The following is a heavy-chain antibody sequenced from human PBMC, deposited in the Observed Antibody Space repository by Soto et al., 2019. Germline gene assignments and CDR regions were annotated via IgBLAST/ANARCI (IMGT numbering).Heavy chain of an antibody. D-gene: IGHD1-26*01. V-gene: IGHV1-18*04. Sequence: ASVKVSCKVSGYTFTSYGISWVRQAPGQGLEWMGWISAYNGNTNYAQKLQGRVTMTTDTSTSTAYMELRSLRSDDTAVYYCARWDLAQDWFDPWGQGTLVTVSS. CDR1: GYTFTSYG. J-gene: IGHJ5*02. CDR2: ISAYNGNT. CDR3: ARWDLAQDWFDP.